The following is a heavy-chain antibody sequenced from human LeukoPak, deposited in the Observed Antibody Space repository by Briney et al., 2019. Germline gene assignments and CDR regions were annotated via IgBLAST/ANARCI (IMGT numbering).Heavy chain of an antibody. J-gene: IGHJ4*02. CDR1: GFTFSDYF. Sequence: IPGGSLRLSCAASGFTFSDYFMSWIRQAPGKGLEWVSYISHSGNGKSYAASVRGRFTISRDNAKKSVYLQINSLRAEDTAVYYCETDLVSSYCGTTTCHPNFYFDLWGQGTLVTVSS. CDR2: ISHSGNGK. V-gene: IGHV3-11*01. CDR3: ETDLVSSYCGTTTCHPNFYFDL. D-gene: IGHD2-2*01.